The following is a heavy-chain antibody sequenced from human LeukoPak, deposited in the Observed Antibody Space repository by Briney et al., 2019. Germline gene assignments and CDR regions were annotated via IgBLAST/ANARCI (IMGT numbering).Heavy chain of an antibody. Sequence: SETLSLTCAVYGGSFSGYYWSWIRQPPGKGLEWFGEINHSGSTNYNPSLKSRVTISVDTSKNQFSLKLSSVTAADTAVYYCARGLVTMVRGGAQFYTHWGQGTLVTVSS. CDR1: GGSFSGYY. J-gene: IGHJ4*02. CDR2: INHSGST. V-gene: IGHV4-34*01. D-gene: IGHD3-10*01. CDR3: ARGLVTMVRGGAQFYTH.